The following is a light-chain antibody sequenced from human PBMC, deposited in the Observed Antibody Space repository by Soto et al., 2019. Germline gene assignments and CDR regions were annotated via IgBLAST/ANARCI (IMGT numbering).Light chain of an antibody. V-gene: IGKV3D-20*02. CDR1: QSVSSNY. CDR2: DAS. CDR3: QQYNQWPPWT. Sequence: EIVLTQSPGTLSLSPGERATLSCRASQSVSSNYLAWYQQKPGQAPRLLMYDASSRATGIPDRFSGSGSGTDFTLTISSLQSEDFAVYYCQQYNQWPPWTFGQGTKVDNK. J-gene: IGKJ1*01.